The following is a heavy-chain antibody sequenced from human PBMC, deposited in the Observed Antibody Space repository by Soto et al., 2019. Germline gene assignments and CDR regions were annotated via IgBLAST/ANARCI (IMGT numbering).Heavy chain of an antibody. CDR2: IDPSDSYT. Sequence: PGESLKISCKGSGYSFTNYWIGWVRQMPGKGLEWMGRIDPSDSYTSHSPSFQGHVTISADKSISTAYLQWSSLKASDTAIYYCARHYSSNEYDYWGQGTLVTVSS. D-gene: IGHD6-13*01. V-gene: IGHV5-10-1*01. CDR3: ARHYSSNEYDY. CDR1: GYSFTNYW. J-gene: IGHJ4*02.